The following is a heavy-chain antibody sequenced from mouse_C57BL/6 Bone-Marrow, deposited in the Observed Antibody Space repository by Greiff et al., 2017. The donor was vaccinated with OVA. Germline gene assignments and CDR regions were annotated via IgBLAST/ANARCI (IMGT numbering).Heavy chain of an antibody. CDR3: AVLLWLRREAMDY. Sequence: LEESDAELVKPGASVKISCKVSGYTFTDHTIHWMKQRPEQGLEWIGYIYPRDGSTKYNEKFKGKATLTADKSSSTAYMQLNSLTSEDSAVYFCAVLLWLRREAMDYWGQGTSVTVSS. J-gene: IGHJ4*01. V-gene: IGHV1-78*01. CDR1: GYTFTDHT. D-gene: IGHD2-2*01. CDR2: IYPRDGST.